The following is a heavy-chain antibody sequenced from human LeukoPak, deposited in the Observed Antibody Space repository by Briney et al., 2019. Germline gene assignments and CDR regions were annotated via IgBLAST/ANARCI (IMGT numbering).Heavy chain of an antibody. V-gene: IGHV3-23*01. CDR3: AKDLSTYYYDSSGYYPGSDY. Sequence: PGGSLRLSCAASGFTFSSYAMSWVRQAPGKGLEWVSAISGSGGSTYYADSVKGRFTISRDNSKNTLYLQMNSLRAEDTAVYYCAKDLSTYYYDSSGYYPGSDYWGQGTLVTVSS. CDR2: ISGSGGST. CDR1: GFTFSSYA. J-gene: IGHJ4*02. D-gene: IGHD3-22*01.